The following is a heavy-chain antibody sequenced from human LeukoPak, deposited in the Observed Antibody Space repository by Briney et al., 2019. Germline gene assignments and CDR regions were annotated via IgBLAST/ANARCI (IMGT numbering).Heavy chain of an antibody. J-gene: IGHJ1*01. V-gene: IGHV4-59*01. CDR1: GGSISTYY. CDR3: ARDTGVVVGYFQH. Sequence: SETLSLTCTVSGGSISTYYWSWIRQPPGKGLEWIGYIYYSGSTSYNPSLKSRITISVDTFKNQFSLKQSSVTAADTAVYYCARDTGVVVGYFQHWGQGTLVTVSS. D-gene: IGHD2-15*01. CDR2: IYYSGST.